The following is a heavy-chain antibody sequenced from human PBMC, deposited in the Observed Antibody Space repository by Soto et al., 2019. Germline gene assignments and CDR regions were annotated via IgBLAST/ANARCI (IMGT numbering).Heavy chain of an antibody. CDR1: GGSISSGGYY. CDR2: IYYSGNT. CDR3: AGGSSNSLFDP. V-gene: IGHV4-31*03. J-gene: IGHJ5*02. Sequence: QLQLQESGPGLVKPSQTLSLTCTVSGGSISSGGYYWSWIRQHPGKGLEWIGYIYYSGNTYYNPSLKSRVTISLDTSKDQFSLNLSSVTAADTAVYYCAGGSSNSLFDPWGQGTLVTVSS. D-gene: IGHD6-6*01.